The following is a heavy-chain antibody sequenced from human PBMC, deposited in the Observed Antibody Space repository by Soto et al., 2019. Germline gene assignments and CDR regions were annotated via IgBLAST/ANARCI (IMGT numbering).Heavy chain of an antibody. CDR3: ARRLVRGVIDY. V-gene: IGHV4-59*08. D-gene: IGHD3-10*01. CDR1: GGSISSYY. Sequence: QVQLQESGPGLVKPSETVSLTCTVSGGSISSYYWSWIRQPPGKGLEWIGYIHYSGSTKYNPSLKSRVTISVDTSKNHFSLKLSSVTAADTAVYYCARRLVRGVIDYWGHGTLVTVSS. CDR2: IHYSGST. J-gene: IGHJ4*01.